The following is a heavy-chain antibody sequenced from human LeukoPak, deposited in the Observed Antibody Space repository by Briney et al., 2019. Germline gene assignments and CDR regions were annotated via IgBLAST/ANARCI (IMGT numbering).Heavy chain of an antibody. D-gene: IGHD3-3*01. CDR1: GASISNYY. Sequence: SETLPLTCTVSGASISNYYWSWIRQPPGKGLEWIGYIYYSGSTKYNPSLKSRVTISIDTSKNQFSLKLSSVTAADTAVYFCARRDFWSGYFDSWGQGTLVTVSS. CDR3: ARRDFWSGYFDS. V-gene: IGHV4-59*01. CDR2: IYYSGST. J-gene: IGHJ4*02.